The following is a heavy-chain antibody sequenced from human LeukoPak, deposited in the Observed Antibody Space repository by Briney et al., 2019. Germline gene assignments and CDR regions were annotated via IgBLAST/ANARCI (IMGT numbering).Heavy chain of an antibody. V-gene: IGHV3-48*01. CDR1: GFTFSSYS. CDR3: AGFPGYSYGDLSYYGLRV. D-gene: IGHD5-18*01. J-gene: IGHJ6*02. CDR2: ISSSSGTI. Sequence: GGSLRLSCAASGFTFSSYSMNWVRQAPGKGLEWVSYISSSSGTIYYADSVKGRFTISRDNAKNSLYLQMNSLRVEDTAVYYCAGFPGYSYGDLSYYGLRVWGQGTTVTVSS.